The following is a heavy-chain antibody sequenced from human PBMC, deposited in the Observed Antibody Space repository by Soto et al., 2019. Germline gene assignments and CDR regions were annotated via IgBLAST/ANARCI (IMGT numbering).Heavy chain of an antibody. V-gene: IGHV5-51*01. CDR1: GYTFPSYW. Sequence: PGESLKISCKGSGYTFPSYWIGWVRQMPGKGLEWMGIIYPGDSETRYSPSFEGQVTMSADKSTSTVYLQWSSLKASDTAMYYCARRGTVATGDYWGQGTLVTVSS. CDR2: IYPGDSET. J-gene: IGHJ4*02. D-gene: IGHD5-12*01. CDR3: ARRGTVATGDY.